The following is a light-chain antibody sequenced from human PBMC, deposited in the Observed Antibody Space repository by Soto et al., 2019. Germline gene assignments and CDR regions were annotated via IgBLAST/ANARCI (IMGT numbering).Light chain of an antibody. CDR3: SSYAGSNRVV. Sequence: QSALTQPPSASGSPGRSVTISCTGTGSDVGGYNYVSWYQQHPGKVPKLMIYEVSQRPSGAPDRSSGSKSGNTASLTVSGLQAEDEADYYCSSYAGSNRVVFGGGTKLTVL. CDR1: GSDVGGYNY. CDR2: EVS. V-gene: IGLV2-8*01. J-gene: IGLJ2*01.